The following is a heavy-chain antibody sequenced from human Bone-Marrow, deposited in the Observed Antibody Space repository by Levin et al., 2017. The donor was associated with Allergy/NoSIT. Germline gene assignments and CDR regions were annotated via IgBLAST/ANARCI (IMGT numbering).Heavy chain of an antibody. Sequence: RGESLKISCKGSGYSFSSYWIAWVRQMPGKGLEWMGIIYPSDSDTRYSPSFQGQVTISADKSISTAYLQWSSLKASDTAMYYCARHVGGAVDYMDVWGKGTTVTVSS. CDR3: ARHVGGAVDYMDV. CDR1: GYSFSSYW. J-gene: IGHJ6*03. D-gene: IGHD3-16*01. CDR2: IYPSDSDT. V-gene: IGHV5-51*01.